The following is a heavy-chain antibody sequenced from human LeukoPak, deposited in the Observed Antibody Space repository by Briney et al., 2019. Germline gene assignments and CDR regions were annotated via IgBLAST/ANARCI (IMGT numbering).Heavy chain of an antibody. CDR3: ARDRDYYSN. Sequence: PSETLSLTCTVSGGSISSYYWSWIRQPPGKGLEWIGYIYYSGSTKYNPSLKSRVTISVDTSKNQFSLKLSSVTAADTAVYYCARDRDYYSNWGQGTLVTVSS. V-gene: IGHV4-59*12. CDR1: GGSISSYY. J-gene: IGHJ4*02. CDR2: IYYSGST. D-gene: IGHD3-22*01.